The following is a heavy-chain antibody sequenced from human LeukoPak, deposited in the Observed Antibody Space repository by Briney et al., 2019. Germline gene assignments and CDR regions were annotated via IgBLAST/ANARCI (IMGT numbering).Heavy chain of an antibody. CDR2: ISYDGSNK. V-gene: IGHV3-30*04. D-gene: IGHD3-22*01. Sequence: GGSLRLSCAASGFTFSSYAMHWVRQAPGKGLEWVAVISYDGSNKYYADSVKGRFTISRDNSKNTLYLQMNSLRAEDTAVYYCAKVGRITMIVVVITYFDYWGQGTLVTVSS. CDR3: AKVGRITMIVVVITYFDY. J-gene: IGHJ4*02. CDR1: GFTFSSYA.